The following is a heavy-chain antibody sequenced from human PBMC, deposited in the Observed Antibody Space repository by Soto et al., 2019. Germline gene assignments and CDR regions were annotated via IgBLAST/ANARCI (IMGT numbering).Heavy chain of an antibody. D-gene: IGHD2-15*01. CDR1: GGTFSRHA. Sequence: QVQLVQSGAEVRKPGSSVKVSCKASGGTFSRHAISWVRQAPGQGLEWMGGIIPIFGTANHAQKFQGRVTIIADESTSTVYMELSSLRSEDTAMYYCARYCSGGSCPTSYYYGMDVW. V-gene: IGHV1-69*01. CDR3: ARYCSGGSCPTSYYYGMDV. J-gene: IGHJ6*01. CDR2: IIPIFGTA.